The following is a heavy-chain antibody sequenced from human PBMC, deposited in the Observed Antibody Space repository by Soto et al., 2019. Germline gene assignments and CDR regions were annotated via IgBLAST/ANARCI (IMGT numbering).Heavy chain of an antibody. CDR2: FIPIFGTA. CDR1: GGTFSSYA. Sequence: QVQLVQSGAEGKKPGSSVKVSCKASGGTFSSYAISWVRQAPGQGLEWMGGFIPIFGTANYAQELQGRVTSTADESTSTAYMELSSLISEDTAVYYCAGGLVDTAMVNGYLDLWGRGTLVTVSS. D-gene: IGHD5-18*01. V-gene: IGHV1-69*01. J-gene: IGHJ2*01. CDR3: AGGLVDTAMVNGYLDL.